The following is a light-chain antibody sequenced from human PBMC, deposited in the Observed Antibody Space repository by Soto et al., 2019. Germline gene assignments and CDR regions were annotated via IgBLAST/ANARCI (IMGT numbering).Light chain of an antibody. CDR2: GAS. J-gene: IGKJ1*01. Sequence: EIVLTQSPGTLSLSPGERATLPCRASQSVSSSYLAWYQQKPGQAPRLLLYGASSRATGIPDRFSGSGSGTDFTLTISRLEPEDFAVYYCQQYGSSPSWTFGQGTKVDIK. CDR3: QQYGSSPSWT. V-gene: IGKV3-20*01. CDR1: QSVSSSY.